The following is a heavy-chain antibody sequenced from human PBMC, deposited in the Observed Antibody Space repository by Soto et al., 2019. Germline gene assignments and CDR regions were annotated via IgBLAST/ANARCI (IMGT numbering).Heavy chain of an antibody. Sequence: SETLSLTCTVSGGSISSGGYYGSWIRQHPGKGLEWIGYIYYSGSTYYNPSLKSRVTISVDTSKNQFSLKLSSVTAADTAVYYCARVFLDWSTDAFDIWGQGTMVTVSS. CDR2: IYYSGST. CDR3: ARVFLDWSTDAFDI. J-gene: IGHJ3*02. D-gene: IGHD3-3*01. CDR1: GGSISSGGYY. V-gene: IGHV4-31*03.